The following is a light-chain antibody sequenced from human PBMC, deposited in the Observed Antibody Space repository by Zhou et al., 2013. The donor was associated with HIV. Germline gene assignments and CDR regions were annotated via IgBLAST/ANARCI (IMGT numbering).Light chain of an antibody. Sequence: GGRVTITCRASQDINTDLAWYQQKPGKVPHLLIYSASTLQSGVPSRFSGSGSGTDFTLTISSLQPEDVATYYCQKYNSALWTFGPGTKVEIE. V-gene: IGKV1-27*01. J-gene: IGKJ1*01. CDR1: QDINTD. CDR2: SAS. CDR3: QKYNSALWT.